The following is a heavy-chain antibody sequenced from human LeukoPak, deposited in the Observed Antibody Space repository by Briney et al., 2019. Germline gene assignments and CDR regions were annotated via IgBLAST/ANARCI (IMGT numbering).Heavy chain of an antibody. D-gene: IGHD3-10*01. V-gene: IGHV3-74*01. J-gene: IGHJ4*02. CDR1: GFTFSSYW. CDR3: ARELLWFGESY. CDR2: INTDGSST. Sequence: GGSLRLSCAASGFTFSSYWMHWVRQAPGKGLVWVSRINTDGSSTNYADSVKGRFTNSRDNAKNTLYLQMNSLRAEDTAVYYCARELLWFGESYWGQGTLVTVSS.